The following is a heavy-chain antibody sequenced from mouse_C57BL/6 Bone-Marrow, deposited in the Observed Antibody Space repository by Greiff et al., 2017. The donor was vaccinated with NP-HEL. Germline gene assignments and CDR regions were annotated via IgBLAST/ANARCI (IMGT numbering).Heavy chain of an antibody. V-gene: IGHV6-3*01. D-gene: IGHD2-2*01. CDR1: GFTFSNYW. Sequence: EVKLVESGGGLVQPGGSMKLSCVASGFTFSNYWMNWVRQSPEHGLEWVAQIRLKSDNYATHYAESVKGRFTISRDDSKSSVYLQMNNVRAEDTGIYYCTLYYGYDEGAMDYWGQGTSVTVSS. CDR3: TLYYGYDEGAMDY. CDR2: IRLKSDNYAT. J-gene: IGHJ4*01.